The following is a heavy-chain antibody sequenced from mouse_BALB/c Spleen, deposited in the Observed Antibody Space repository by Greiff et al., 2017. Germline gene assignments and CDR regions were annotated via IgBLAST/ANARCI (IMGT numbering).Heavy chain of an antibody. V-gene: IGHV14-3*02. Sequence: VQLQQSGAELVKPGASVKLSCTASGFNIKDTYMHWVKQRPEQGLEWIGRIDPANGNTKYDPKFQGKATITADTSSNTAYLQLSSLTSEDTAVYYCAREGAYYRYDEDLDDGGQGTTLTGSS. CDR1: GFNIKDTY. CDR2: IDPANGNT. J-gene: IGHJ2*01. D-gene: IGHD2-14*01. CDR3: AREGAYYRYDEDLDD.